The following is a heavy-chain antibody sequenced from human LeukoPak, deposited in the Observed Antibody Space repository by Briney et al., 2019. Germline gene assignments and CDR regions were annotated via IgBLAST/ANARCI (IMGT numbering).Heavy chain of an antibody. CDR1: GFTFSSYS. V-gene: IGHV3-48*01. Sequence: QPGGSLRLSCAVSGFTFSSYSMNWVRQAPGKGLEWISYISSSSSTIYYADSVKGRFTISRDNAKNSLYLQMHSLRAEDTAVYYCARDSYSRSSFYYFMDVWGKGTTVTVSS. D-gene: IGHD6-6*01. J-gene: IGHJ6*03. CDR2: ISSSSSTI. CDR3: ARDSYSRSSFYYFMDV.